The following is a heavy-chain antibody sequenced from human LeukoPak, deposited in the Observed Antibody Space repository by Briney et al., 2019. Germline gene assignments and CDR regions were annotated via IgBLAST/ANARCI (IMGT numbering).Heavy chain of an antibody. CDR2: VYNSGDT. V-gene: IGHV4-4*08. CDR3: ARDVEQGQLIPGISYYYGVDV. J-gene: IGHJ6*02. CDR1: GGSTSSDY. D-gene: IGHD6-13*01. Sequence: SETLSLTCTVSGGSTSSDYWSWIRQSPGKGLEWVGYVYNSGDTGKNPSLKSRVTILLDTSKNQCSLKLTSVSAADTAVYYCARDVEQGQLIPGISYYYGVDVWGQGTAVTVSS.